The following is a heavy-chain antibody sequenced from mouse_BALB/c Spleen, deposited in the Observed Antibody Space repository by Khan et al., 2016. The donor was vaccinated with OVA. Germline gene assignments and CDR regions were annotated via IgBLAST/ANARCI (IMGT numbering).Heavy chain of an antibody. CDR2: IWSDGST. J-gene: IGHJ4*01. V-gene: IGHV2-6*02. CDR1: GFSLTNYG. Sequence: QVQLKESGPGLVAPSQSLSITCTVSGFSLTNYGVHWVRQPPGKGLEWLVVIWSDGSTNYNSVLKSRLSISKDNSKSQVFLKMNSLQTDDTAIYYSARWFGAYYSRYAVDDWGQGTSVTVSS. CDR3: ARWFGAYYSRYAVDD. D-gene: IGHD1-1*01.